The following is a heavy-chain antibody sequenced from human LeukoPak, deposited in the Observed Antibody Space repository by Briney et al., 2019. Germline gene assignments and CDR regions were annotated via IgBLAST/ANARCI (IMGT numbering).Heavy chain of an antibody. CDR2: IYYSGST. CDR3: ASVNRGWFGVGEY. V-gene: IGHV4-39*01. Sequence: PSETLSLTCTVSGGSISSNNYYWGWIRQPPEKGLEWIGSIYYSGSTYYNPSHESRVTISVDTSKNQLSLKLTSVTAADTALYYCASVNRGWFGVGEYWGQGTLVTVSS. CDR1: GGSISSNNYY. J-gene: IGHJ4*02. D-gene: IGHD3-10*01.